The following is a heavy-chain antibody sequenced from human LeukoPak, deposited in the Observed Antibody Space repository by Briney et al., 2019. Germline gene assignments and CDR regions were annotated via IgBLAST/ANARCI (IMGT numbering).Heavy chain of an antibody. CDR3: ATRRGFELFFDL. V-gene: IGHV4-59*01. J-gene: IGHJ4*02. CDR1: GPFIKTYY. CDR2: IYDSGNT. Sequence: SETLSLTCTVSGPFIKTYYWSWIRQVSGKGLEWIGHIYDSGNTNYNPSLKSRVTILADTSKSQFSLKLNSVTAADTAVYFCATRRGFELFFDLWGQGTRVTVFS. D-gene: IGHD3-10*01.